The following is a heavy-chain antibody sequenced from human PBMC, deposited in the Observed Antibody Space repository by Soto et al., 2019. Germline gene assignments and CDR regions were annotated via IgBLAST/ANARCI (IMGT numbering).Heavy chain of an antibody. D-gene: IGHD2-15*01. CDR2: INGDGSST. CDR1: GFTFSTYW. Sequence: EVQLVGSGGGLVQPGGSLRLSCAASGFTFSTYWMHWVRQAPGKGLVWVSRINGDGSSTSYADSVKGRFTISRDNAKNTLYLQMNSLRAEDTAVYYCARGYCSGGSCSPGGMDVWGQGTTVTVSS. CDR3: ARGYCSGGSCSPGGMDV. J-gene: IGHJ6*02. V-gene: IGHV3-74*01.